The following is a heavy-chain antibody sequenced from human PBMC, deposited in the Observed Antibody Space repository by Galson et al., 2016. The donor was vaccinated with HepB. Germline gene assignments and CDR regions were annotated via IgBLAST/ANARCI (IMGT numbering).Heavy chain of an antibody. CDR3: ARPNWITMIAVGWFDS. CDR1: GFAFDRRA. D-gene: IGHD3-22*01. Sequence: SLRLSCAASGFAFDRRALSWVRQAPGKRLEWVSVIRSAGDITYYADSVKGLFTISRENSKNTLYLPMDRLRDEDTAIYYCARPNWITMIAVGWFDSWGQGTLVTVSS. CDR2: IRSAGDIT. J-gene: IGHJ5*01. V-gene: IGHV3-23*01.